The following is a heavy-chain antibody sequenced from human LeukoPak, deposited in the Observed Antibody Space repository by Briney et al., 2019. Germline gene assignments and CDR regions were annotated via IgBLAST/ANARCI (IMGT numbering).Heavy chain of an antibody. D-gene: IGHD3-22*01. V-gene: IGHV3-7*01. CDR3: ARDWGRDYYDSSGYYSPFGY. CDR2: IKQDGSDK. Sequence: GGSLRLSCAASGFTFSSYWMSWVRQAPGKGLEWVANIKQDGSDKYYVDSVKGRFTISRDNAKNSLYLQMNSLRAEDTAVYYCARDWGRDYYDSSGYYSPFGYWGQGTLVTVSS. J-gene: IGHJ4*02. CDR1: GFTFSSYW.